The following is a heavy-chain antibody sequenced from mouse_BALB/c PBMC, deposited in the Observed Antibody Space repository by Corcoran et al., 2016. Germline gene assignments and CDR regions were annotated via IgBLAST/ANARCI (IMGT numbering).Heavy chain of an antibody. D-gene: IGHD2-1*01. CDR2: ILPGSGST. CDR3: ATMVTAY. J-gene: IGHJ3*01. CDR1: GYTFSSYW. V-gene: IGHV1-9*01. Sequence: QVQLQQSGAELMKPGASVKISCKATGYTFSSYWIEWVKQRPGHGLEWIGEILPGSGSTNYNEKFKGKATLTSDKSSSTAYMELSSLTSEDSAVYYCATMVTAYWGQGTLVTVSA.